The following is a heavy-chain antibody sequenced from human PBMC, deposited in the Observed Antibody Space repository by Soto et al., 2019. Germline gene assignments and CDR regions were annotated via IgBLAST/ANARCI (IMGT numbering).Heavy chain of an antibody. CDR2: IKQDGSEK. CDR3: ARVTLYYGEDYYYYGMDV. V-gene: IGHV3-7*01. Sequence: GGSLRLSCAASGFTFSSYWMSWVRQAPGKGLEWVANIKQDGSEKYYVDSVKGRFTISRDNAKNSLYLQMNSLRAEDAAVYYCARVTLYYGEDYYYYGMDVWGQGTTVTVSS. J-gene: IGHJ6*02. D-gene: IGHD4-17*01. CDR1: GFTFSSYW.